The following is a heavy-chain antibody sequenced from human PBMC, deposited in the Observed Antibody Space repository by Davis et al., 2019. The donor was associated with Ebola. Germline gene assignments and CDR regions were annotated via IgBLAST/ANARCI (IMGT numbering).Heavy chain of an antibody. V-gene: IGHV1-46*01. CDR1: RYTFTSYG. Sequence: AASVTVSCKASRYTFTSYGISWVRQAPGQGLEWMGIINPSGGSTSYAQKFQGRVTITADKSTSTAYMELSSLRSEDTAVYYCASRIAAREYYGMDVWGQGTTVTVSS. J-gene: IGHJ6*02. CDR2: INPSGGST. D-gene: IGHD6-6*01. CDR3: ASRIAAREYYGMDV.